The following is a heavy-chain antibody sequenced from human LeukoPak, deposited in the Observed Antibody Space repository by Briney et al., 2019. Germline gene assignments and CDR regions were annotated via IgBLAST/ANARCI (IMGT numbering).Heavy chain of an antibody. D-gene: IGHD1-26*01. CDR1: GGSISSYY. V-gene: IGHV4-59*12. CDR2: IYYSGST. Sequence: PLETLSLTCTVSGGSISSYYWSWIRQPPGKGLEWIGYIYYSGSTNYNPSLKSRVTISVDKSKNQFSLRLSSVTAADTAVYYCARGADSGSYLLAFDYWGQGTLVTVSS. J-gene: IGHJ4*02. CDR3: ARGADSGSYLLAFDY.